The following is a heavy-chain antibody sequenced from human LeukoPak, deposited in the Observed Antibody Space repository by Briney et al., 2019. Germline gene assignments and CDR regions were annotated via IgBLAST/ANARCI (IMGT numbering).Heavy chain of an antibody. J-gene: IGHJ5*02. CDR2: INPNSGGT. CDR1: GYTFTGYY. V-gene: IGHV1-2*02. CDR3: ARFSVVVPAANWFDP. Sequence: ASVKVSCKASGYTFTGYYMHWVRQAPGQGLEWMGWINPNSGGTNYAQKFQGRVTMTRDTSISTAYMELSRLRSDDTAVYYCARFSVVVPAANWFDPWGQGTLVTVSS. D-gene: IGHD2-2*01.